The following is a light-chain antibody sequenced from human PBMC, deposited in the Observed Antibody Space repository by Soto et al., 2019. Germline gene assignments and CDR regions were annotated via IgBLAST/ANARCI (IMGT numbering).Light chain of an antibody. Sequence: QSVLTQPASVSGSPGQSVTISCTGTNSDVGSFRYVSWYQQHPGKAPKLLIFEVSYRPSGVSTRFSGSKSGNTASLTISGLRTEGVADYGCGSFTGGDTPVFG. V-gene: IGLV2-14*01. CDR2: EVS. CDR1: NSDVGSFRY. CDR3: GSFTGGDTPV. J-gene: IGLJ7*01.